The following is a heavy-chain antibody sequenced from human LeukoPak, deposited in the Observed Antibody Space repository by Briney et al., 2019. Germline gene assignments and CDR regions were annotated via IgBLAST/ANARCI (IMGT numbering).Heavy chain of an antibody. CDR1: GYTFTSYY. V-gene: IGHV1-46*01. Sequence: AAVKVSCKASGYTFTSYYMHWVRHAPVQGLEWMGIINPSGGSTSYAQKFQARVTMTRDTSTSTVYMELSSLRSEDTAVYYCARDRKLSSGWSEFDYWGQGTLVTVSS. CDR2: INPSGGST. D-gene: IGHD6-19*01. CDR3: ARDRKLSSGWSEFDY. J-gene: IGHJ4*02.